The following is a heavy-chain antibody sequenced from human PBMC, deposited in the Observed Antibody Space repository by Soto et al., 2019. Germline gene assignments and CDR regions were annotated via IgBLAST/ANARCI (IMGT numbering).Heavy chain of an antibody. CDR1: GFTFSGNA. CDR2: ISAGGTT. V-gene: IGHV3-23*01. J-gene: IGHJ5*02. CDR3: AKDPLTRGWFDP. Sequence: GGSLRLSCVASGFTFSGNAMTWVRQAPGKGLHWVSGISAGGTTYYADSAKGRFTISRDNSKNTLYLQMNSLRADDTAVYYCAKDPLTRGWFDPWGQGTLVTVSS.